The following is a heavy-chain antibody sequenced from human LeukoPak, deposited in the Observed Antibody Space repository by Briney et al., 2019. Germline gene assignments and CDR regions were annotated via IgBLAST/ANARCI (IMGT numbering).Heavy chain of an antibody. Sequence: GGSLRLSCAASGFTFSSYGMHWVRQAPGKGLEGVAFIRYDGSNKYYADSVKGRFTISRDNSKNTLYLQMNSLRAEDTAVYYCAKEGYSYGPGYYMDVWGKGTTVTISS. D-gene: IGHD5-18*01. J-gene: IGHJ6*03. CDR1: GFTFSSYG. CDR3: AKEGYSYGPGYYMDV. CDR2: IRYDGSNK. V-gene: IGHV3-30*02.